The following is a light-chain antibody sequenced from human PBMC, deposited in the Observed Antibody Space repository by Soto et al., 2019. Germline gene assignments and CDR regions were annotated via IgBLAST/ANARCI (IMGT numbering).Light chain of an antibody. CDR3: QQYNNWT. CDR2: GAS. CDR1: QSVSSN. V-gene: IGKV3D-15*01. J-gene: IGKJ1*01. Sequence: EIVMTQSPSTLSGSPGERATLSCRASQSVSSNLAWYQQKPGQAPRLLIYGASTRATGIPARFSGSGSGTEFTLTISSMQSEDLAVYYCQQYNNWTFGQGTKVDIK.